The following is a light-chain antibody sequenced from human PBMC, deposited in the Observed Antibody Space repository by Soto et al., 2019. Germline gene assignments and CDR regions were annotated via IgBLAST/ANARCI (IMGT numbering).Light chain of an antibody. V-gene: IGLV1-40*01. CDR2: GDN. CDR1: TSNIGAPYD. CDR3: ATWDSALSAGV. Sequence: QSVLTQPPSVSGAPGQRVSISCTGSTSNIGAPYDVHWYQHLPGTAPKLLIYGDNNRPSGVPDRFSGSKSGTSASLAIIGLQTGDEADYYCATWDSALSAGVFGGGTKLTVL. J-gene: IGLJ3*02.